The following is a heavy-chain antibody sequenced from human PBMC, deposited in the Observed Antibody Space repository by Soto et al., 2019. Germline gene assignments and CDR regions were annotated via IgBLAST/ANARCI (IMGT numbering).Heavy chain of an antibody. V-gene: IGHV4-31*03. Sequence: QVQLQESGPGLVKPSQTLSLTCTVSGGSISSGGYYWSWIRQHPGKGLEWIGYIYYSGSTHYNPSLQSRATISVDTSTNQFSLKLSSVTAADTAVYYCARESTWGWFDPWGQGTLVTVSS. CDR2: IYYSGST. CDR1: GGSISSGGYY. CDR3: ARESTWGWFDP. D-gene: IGHD1-26*01. J-gene: IGHJ5*02.